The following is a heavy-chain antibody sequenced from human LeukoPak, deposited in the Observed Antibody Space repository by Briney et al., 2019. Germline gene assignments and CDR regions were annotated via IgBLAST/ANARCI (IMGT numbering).Heavy chain of an antibody. Sequence: ASVKVSCKASGYTFTSYGISWVRQAPGQGLEWMGWISAYNGNTNYAQKLQGRVTMTTDTSTSTAYMELRSLRSDDTAVYYCARPNPAMVLSGFDYWGQGTLVTVSS. V-gene: IGHV1-18*01. CDR2: ISAYNGNT. CDR1: GYTFTSYG. CDR3: ARPNPAMVLSGFDY. J-gene: IGHJ4*02. D-gene: IGHD5-18*01.